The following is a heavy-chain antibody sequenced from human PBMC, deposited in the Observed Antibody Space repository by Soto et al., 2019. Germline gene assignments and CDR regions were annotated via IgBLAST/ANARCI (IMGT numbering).Heavy chain of an antibody. J-gene: IGHJ6*02. Sequence: PGESLKITCKHSGYNFTGYWIVWVRQVPRKGLEWMGIIYPHDSDTKYSPSFQGQVTISADKSSSTAYLQWSSLKASDTAMYYCASRGGYYFYYGMDVWGQGTTVTVSS. CDR3: ASRGGYYFYYGMDV. CDR1: GYNFTGYW. V-gene: IGHV5-51*01. CDR2: IYPHDSDT.